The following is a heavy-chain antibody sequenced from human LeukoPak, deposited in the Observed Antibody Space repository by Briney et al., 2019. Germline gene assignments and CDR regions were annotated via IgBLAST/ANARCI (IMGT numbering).Heavy chain of an antibody. V-gene: IGHV3-74*01. CDR3: ARGAKDGYSSWNY. J-gene: IGHJ4*02. CDR1: GFTFSSYW. CDR2: INSDVRST. Sequence: GGSLRLSCAASGFTFSSYWMHWVRQAPGKGPVWVARINSDVRSTSYAASVKGRFTISRDNAKNTVYLQMNSLRAEDTAVYYCARGAKDGYSSWNYWGQGTLVTVSS. D-gene: IGHD5-18*01.